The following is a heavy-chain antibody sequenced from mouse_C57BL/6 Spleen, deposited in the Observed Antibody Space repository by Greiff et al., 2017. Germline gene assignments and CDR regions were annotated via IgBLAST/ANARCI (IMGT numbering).Heavy chain of an antibody. D-gene: IGHD2-4*01. Sequence: EVQRVESGGDLVKPGGSLKLSCAASGFTFSSYGMSWVRQTPDKRLEWVATISSGGSYTYYPDSVKGRFTISRDNAKNTLYLQMSSLKSEDTAMYYCARHDYDFAYWGQGTLVTVSA. CDR2: ISSGGSYT. J-gene: IGHJ3*01. V-gene: IGHV5-6*01. CDR1: GFTFSSYG. CDR3: ARHDYDFAY.